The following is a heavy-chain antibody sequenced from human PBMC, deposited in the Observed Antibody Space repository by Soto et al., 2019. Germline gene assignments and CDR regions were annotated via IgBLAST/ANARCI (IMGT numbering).Heavy chain of an antibody. D-gene: IGHD3-3*01. CDR1: GYPVTAYY. Sequence: QLHLVQSGAVVKKPGASVTVSCSASGYPVTAYYMHWVRQAPGRGLGWMGGIDPATGAAKYTKTFPGRVTKPRDTSTSTVFMELSRLTSEDSAVFYCARGGGVGVAGSAAFDMWGQGTLVTVSS. J-gene: IGHJ3*02. CDR2: IDPATGAA. CDR3: ARGGGVGVAGSAAFDM. V-gene: IGHV1-2*02.